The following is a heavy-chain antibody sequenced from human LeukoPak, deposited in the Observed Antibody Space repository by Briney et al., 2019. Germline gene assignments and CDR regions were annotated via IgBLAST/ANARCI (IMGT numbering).Heavy chain of an antibody. CDR3: ARQGRIQSYGDRSHRPNPPYWFDP. V-gene: IGHV5-51*01. Sequence: GESLKISCKGSGYSFTSYWIGWVRQMPGKGLEWMGIIYPGDSDTRYSPSFQGQVTISADKSISTAYLQWSSLKASDTAMYYCARQGRIQSYGDRSHRPNPPYWFDPWGQGTLVTVSS. D-gene: IGHD2-21*02. J-gene: IGHJ5*02. CDR1: GYSFTSYW. CDR2: IYPGDSDT.